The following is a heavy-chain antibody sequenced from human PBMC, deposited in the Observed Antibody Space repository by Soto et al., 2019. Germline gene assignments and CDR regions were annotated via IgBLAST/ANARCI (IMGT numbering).Heavy chain of an antibody. CDR3: ARPHLYSSSWYNY. D-gene: IGHD6-13*01. V-gene: IGHV1-18*04. J-gene: IGHJ4*02. Sequence: ASVQVCCQSSRYTFTSYGISWVRQAPGQGLEWMGWISAYNGNTNYAQKLQGRVTMTTDTSTSTAYMELRSLRSDDTAVYYCARPHLYSSSWYNYWGQGTLVTVSS. CDR1: RYTFTSYG. CDR2: ISAYNGNT.